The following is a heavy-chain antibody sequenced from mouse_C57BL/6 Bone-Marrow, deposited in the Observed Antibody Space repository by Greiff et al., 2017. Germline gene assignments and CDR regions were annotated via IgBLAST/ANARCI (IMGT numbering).Heavy chain of an antibody. CDR2: INYDGSST. V-gene: IGHV5-16*01. J-gene: IGHJ4*01. CDR1: GFTFSDYY. D-gene: IGHD3-3*01. CDR3: ARDRDWSYAMDY. Sequence: EVQVVESEGGLVQPGSSMKLSCTASGFTFSDYYMAWVRQVPEKGLEWVANINYDGSSTYYLDSLKSRFIISRDNAKNILYLQMSSLKSEDTATYYCARDRDWSYAMDYWGQGTSVTVSS.